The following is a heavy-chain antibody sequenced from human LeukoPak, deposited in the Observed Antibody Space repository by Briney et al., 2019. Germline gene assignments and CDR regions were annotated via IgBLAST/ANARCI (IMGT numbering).Heavy chain of an antibody. J-gene: IGHJ4*02. Sequence: GGSLRLSCVASGFTFGDYGMTWVRQAPGKGLEWVSAISHSSSGTYYVDSMKGRFTISRDNSKNTLYMQMNSLRAEDTAVYYCAKVINSGYYYYFDYWGQGTLVTVSS. CDR2: ISHSSSGT. V-gene: IGHV3-23*01. D-gene: IGHD3-22*01. CDR1: GFTFGDYG. CDR3: AKVINSGYYYYFDY.